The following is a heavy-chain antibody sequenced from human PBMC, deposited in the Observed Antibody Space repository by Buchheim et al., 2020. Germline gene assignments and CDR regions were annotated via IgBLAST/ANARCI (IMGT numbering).Heavy chain of an antibody. CDR3: ARESHPLYCSSNSCYRGAVHY. V-gene: IGHV4-31*03. Sequence: QVQLQESGPGLVKPSQTLSLTCTVSGGSINSGGYYWSWIRQHPGKGLEWIGYIYYSGSTYYNPSLKSRVTISVDTSKNQFSLKLSSVTAADTAVYYCARESHPLYCSSNSCYRGAVHYWGQGTL. CDR1: GGSINSGGYY. J-gene: IGHJ4*02. D-gene: IGHD2-2*02. CDR2: IYYSGST.